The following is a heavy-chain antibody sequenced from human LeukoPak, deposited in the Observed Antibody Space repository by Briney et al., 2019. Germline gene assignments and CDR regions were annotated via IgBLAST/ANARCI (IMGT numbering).Heavy chain of an antibody. CDR1: GFTFPSYS. J-gene: IGHJ4*02. CDR3: AKGGKWDVTPFDY. D-gene: IGHD1-26*01. V-gene: IGHV3-23*01. CDR2: ISGGGGST. Sequence: GSLKLSCSASGFTFPSYSINWVRQAPGKGLEWVSTISGGGGSTYYADSVKGRFTISRDNSKNTLYLQVNSLRAEDTAVYYCAKGGKWDVTPFDYWGQGTLVTVSS.